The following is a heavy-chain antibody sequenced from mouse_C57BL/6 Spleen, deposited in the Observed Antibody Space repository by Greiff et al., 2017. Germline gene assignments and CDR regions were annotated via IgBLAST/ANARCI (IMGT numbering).Heavy chain of an antibody. D-gene: IGHD3-1*01. CDR1: GYTFTDHT. V-gene: IGHV1-78*01. Sequence: QVQLQQSDAELVKPGASVKISCKVSGYTFTDHTIHWMKQRPEQGLEWIGYIYPRDGSTKYNEKFKGKATLTAAKSSSTAYMPLNSMTSEDSAVYFCARRGAPYYFDYWGQGTTLTVSS. CDR3: ARRGAPYYFDY. CDR2: IYPRDGST. J-gene: IGHJ2*01.